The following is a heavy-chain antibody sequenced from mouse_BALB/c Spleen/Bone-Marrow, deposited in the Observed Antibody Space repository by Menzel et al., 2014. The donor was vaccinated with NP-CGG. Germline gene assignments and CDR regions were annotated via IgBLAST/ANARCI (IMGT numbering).Heavy chain of an antibody. Sequence: EVKLVESGPDLVKPSQSPSLTCTVTGYSITSGYSWHWIRQFPGNKLEWMVYMHYSGSTNYNPSLKSRISITRDTSKNQFFLQLNSVTPEDTATYYCATYYYGSTYNFDYWAKAPLSQSPQ. CDR2: MHYSGST. V-gene: IGHV3-1*02. J-gene: IGHJ2*01. D-gene: IGHD1-1*01. CDR1: GYSITSGYS. CDR3: ATYYYGSTYNFDY.